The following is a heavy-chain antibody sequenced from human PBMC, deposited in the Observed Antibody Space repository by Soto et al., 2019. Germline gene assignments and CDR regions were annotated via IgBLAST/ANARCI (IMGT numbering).Heavy chain of an antibody. J-gene: IGHJ4*02. D-gene: IGHD1-1*01. CDR3: ARRKERSGPHYFDS. V-gene: IGHV1-8*01. CDR1: GYSFITYD. Sequence: QVQLVQSGAEVKKPGASVKVSCKASGYSFITYDINWVRPAPRQGLEWMGWMNPYNGNAGYAQKFQGRVTMTRNTSISTAYMELSSLRSNDTAVYFCARRKERSGPHYFDSWGQGTLVTVSS. CDR2: MNPYNGNA.